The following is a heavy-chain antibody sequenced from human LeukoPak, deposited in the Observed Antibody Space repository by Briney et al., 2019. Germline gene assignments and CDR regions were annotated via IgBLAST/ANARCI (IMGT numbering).Heavy chain of an antibody. CDR2: ISGSGGST. D-gene: IGHD2-8*01. V-gene: IGHV3-23*01. CDR3: AKDLIASNFDY. Sequence: GGSLRLSCAASGFTFSTCAMSWVRQAPGKGLEWVSGISGSGGSTYYADSVKGHFTISRDNSKNTLYLQMNSLRAEDTAIYYCAKDLIASNFDYWGQGTLVTVSS. CDR1: GFTFSTCA. J-gene: IGHJ4*02.